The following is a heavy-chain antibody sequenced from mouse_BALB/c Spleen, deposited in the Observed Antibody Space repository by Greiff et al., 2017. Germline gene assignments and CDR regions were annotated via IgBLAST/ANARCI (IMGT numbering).Heavy chain of an antibody. CDR3: ARGNYDYYYAMDY. CDR1: GYSFTGYF. D-gene: IGHD2-4*01. CDR2: INPYNGDT. V-gene: IGHV1-20*02. J-gene: IGHJ4*01. Sequence: VHVKQSGPELVKPGASVKISCKASGYSFTGYFMNWVMQSHGKSLEWIGRINPYNGDTFYNQKFKGKATLTVDKSSSTAHMELRSLASEDSAVYYCARGNYDYYYAMDYWGQGTSVTVSS.